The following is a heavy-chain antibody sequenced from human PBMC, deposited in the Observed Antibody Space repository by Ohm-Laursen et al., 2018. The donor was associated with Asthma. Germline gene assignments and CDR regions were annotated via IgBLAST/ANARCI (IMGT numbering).Heavy chain of an antibody. J-gene: IGHJ3*02. Sequence: GSLRLSCTAIGFTFSTYWMSWVRQAPGKGLEWVANTNEDGSEIYYVDSVKGRFTISRDNAKNSLYLQMNSLRVEDTAVYYCARDRQPNSSGWHKSHAFDIWGQGTMVTVSS. D-gene: IGHD6-19*01. CDR2: TNEDGSEI. V-gene: IGHV3-7*01. CDR3: ARDRQPNSSGWHKSHAFDI. CDR1: GFTFSTYW.